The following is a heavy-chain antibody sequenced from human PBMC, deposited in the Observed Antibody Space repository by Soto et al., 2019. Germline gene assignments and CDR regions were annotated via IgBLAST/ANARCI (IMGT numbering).Heavy chain of an antibody. CDR3: TTGGCRSTSCYAYYYYYMDV. J-gene: IGHJ6*03. V-gene: IGHV3-15*01. CDR2: IKSKTDGGTT. CDR1: GFTFSNAW. Sequence: GGSLRLSCAASGFTFSNAWMSWVRQAPGKGLEWVGRIKSKTDGGTTDYAAPVKGRFTISRDDSKNTLYLQMNSLKTEDTAVYYCTTGGCRSTSCYAYYYYYMDVWGKGTTVTVSS. D-gene: IGHD2-2*01.